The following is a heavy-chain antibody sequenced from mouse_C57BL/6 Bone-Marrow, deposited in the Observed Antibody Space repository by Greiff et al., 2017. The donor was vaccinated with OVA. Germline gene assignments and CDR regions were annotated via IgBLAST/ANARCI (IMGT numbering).Heavy chain of an antibody. CDR1: GYSITSGYY. D-gene: IGHD2-4*01. CDR3: ARDPIYYDYDWVAWFAY. Sequence: VQLKQSGPGLVKPSQSLSLTCSVTGYSITSGYYWNWIRQFPGNKLEWMGYISYDGSNNYNPSLKNRISITRDTSKNQFFLKLNSVTTEDTATYYCARDPIYYDYDWVAWFAYWGQGTLVTVSA. J-gene: IGHJ3*01. CDR2: ISYDGSN. V-gene: IGHV3-6*01.